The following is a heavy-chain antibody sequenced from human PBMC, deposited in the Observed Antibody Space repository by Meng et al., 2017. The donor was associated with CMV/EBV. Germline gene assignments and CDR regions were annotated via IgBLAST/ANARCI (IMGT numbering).Heavy chain of an antibody. CDR3: AKDLYYDFWSGYQDY. V-gene: IGHV3-23*01. Sequence: GGSLRLSCAASGFTSSSYAMSWVRQAPGKGLEWVSAISGSGGSTYYADSVKGRFTISRDNSKNTLYLQMNSLRAEDTAVYYCAKDLYYDFWSGYQDYWGQGTLVTVSS. D-gene: IGHD3-3*01. J-gene: IGHJ4*02. CDR1: GFTSSSYA. CDR2: ISGSGGST.